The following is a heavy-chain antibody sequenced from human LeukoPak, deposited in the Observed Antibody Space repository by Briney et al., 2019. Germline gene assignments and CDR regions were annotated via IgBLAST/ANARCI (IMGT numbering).Heavy chain of an antibody. CDR2: MNPNSGNT. CDR1: GYTFTGYY. Sequence: ASVKVSCKASGYTFTGYYMHWVRQAPGQGLEWMGWMNPNSGNTGYAQKFQGRVTMTRNTSISTAYMELSSLRSEDTAVYYCAREDYYDSSGYNDYWGQGTLVTVSS. D-gene: IGHD3-22*01. V-gene: IGHV1-8*02. J-gene: IGHJ4*02. CDR3: AREDYYDSSGYNDY.